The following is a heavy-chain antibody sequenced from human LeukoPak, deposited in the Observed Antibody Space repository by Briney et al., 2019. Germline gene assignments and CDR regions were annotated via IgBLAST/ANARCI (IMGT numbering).Heavy chain of an antibody. CDR2: ISAYNGNT. CDR3: ARERLDDYGDYVDY. V-gene: IGHV1-18*01. CDR1: GYTFTSYG. D-gene: IGHD4-17*01. Sequence: ASVTVSCKASGYTFTSYGISWVRQAPGQGLERMGWISAYNGNTNYAQKLQGRVTMTTDTSTSTAYMELRSLRSDDTAVYYCARERLDDYGDYVDYWGQGTLVTVSS. J-gene: IGHJ4*02.